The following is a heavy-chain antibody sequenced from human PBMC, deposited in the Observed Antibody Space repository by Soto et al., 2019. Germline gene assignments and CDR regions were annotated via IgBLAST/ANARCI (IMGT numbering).Heavy chain of an antibody. J-gene: IGHJ1*01. CDR3: ASSWWYYDSSGYSYFQH. CDR2: IIPIFGTA. V-gene: IGHV1-69*13. Sequence: ASVKVSCKASGGTFSSYAISWVRQAPGQGLEWMGGIIPIFGTANYAQKFQGRVTITADESTSTAYMELSSLRSEDTAVYYCASSWWYYDSSGYSYFQHWGQGTLVTVSS. CDR1: GGTFSSYA. D-gene: IGHD3-22*01.